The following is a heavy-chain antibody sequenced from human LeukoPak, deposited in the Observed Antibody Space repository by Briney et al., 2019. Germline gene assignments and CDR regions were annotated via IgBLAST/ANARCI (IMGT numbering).Heavy chain of an antibody. CDR1: VLTPCDYA. Sequence: PGRSLRLSCTPSVLTPCDYAMSGVCQAPGKGLEWVGFIRSKAYGGTTEYAASVKGRFTISRDDSKSTRYQYMNSLKTEDTTVDPCTRSIGPCATELGPQGPFDYWGQGTLVTVSS. D-gene: IGHD7-27*01. CDR3: TRSIGPCATELGPQGPFDY. V-gene: IGHV3-49*04. CDR2: IRSKAYGGTT. J-gene: IGHJ4*02.